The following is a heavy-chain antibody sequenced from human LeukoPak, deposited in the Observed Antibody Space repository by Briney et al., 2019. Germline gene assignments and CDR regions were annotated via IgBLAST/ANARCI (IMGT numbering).Heavy chain of an antibody. D-gene: IGHD3-10*01. Sequence: ASVTVSCKSSGYTFTGYFMHLVRQAPGQGLEWMGWINPNSGGTNYAQKFQGRVTMTRDTSISTAYMELSRLRSDDTAVYYCARGGLLWFGELPFYFDYWGQGTLVTVSS. CDR2: INPNSGGT. CDR1: GYTFTGYF. J-gene: IGHJ4*02. V-gene: IGHV1-2*02. CDR3: ARGGLLWFGELPFYFDY.